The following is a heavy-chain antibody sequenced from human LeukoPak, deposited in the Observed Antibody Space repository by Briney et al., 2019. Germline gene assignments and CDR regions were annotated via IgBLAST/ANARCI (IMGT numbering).Heavy chain of an antibody. V-gene: IGHV3-48*03. CDR1: GFTFSSYE. J-gene: IGHJ4*02. Sequence: GGSLRLSCAASGFTFSSYEMNWVRQAPGKGLEWVSYISSSGSTIYYADSVKGRFTISRDNAKNSLYLQMNSLRAEDTAVYYCARATGGWSKFDYWGQGTLDTVSS. CDR2: ISSSGSTI. CDR3: ARATGGWSKFDY. D-gene: IGHD6-19*01.